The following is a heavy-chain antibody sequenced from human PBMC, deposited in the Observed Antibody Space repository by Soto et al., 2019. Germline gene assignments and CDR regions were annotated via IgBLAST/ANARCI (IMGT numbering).Heavy chain of an antibody. J-gene: IGHJ6*02. CDR3: ARTGGMDV. CDR1: GGSFSGYY. V-gene: IGHV4-34*01. Sequence: SETLSLTCAVYGGSFSGYYWSWLRQPPGKGPEWIGEINHSGSTKYNPSFENRVTISVDTPKNQFSLKLNSVSAADTAVYYCARTGGMDVWSQGATVTVSS. CDR2: INHSGST.